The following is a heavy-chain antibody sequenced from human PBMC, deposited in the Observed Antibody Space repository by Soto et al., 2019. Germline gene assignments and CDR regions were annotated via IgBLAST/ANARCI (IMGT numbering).Heavy chain of an antibody. CDR1: GFTFSSYA. Sequence: QVQLVESGGGVVQPGRSLRLSCAASGFTFSSYAMHWVRQAPGKGLEWVAVISYDGSNKYYADSVKGRFTISRDNSKNTLYLQINSLRAEDTAVYYCASEGGMVTRTHYYYYGMDVWGQGTTATVSS. V-gene: IGHV3-30-3*01. CDR2: ISYDGSNK. CDR3: ASEGGMVTRTHYYYYGMDV. D-gene: IGHD1-7*01. J-gene: IGHJ6*02.